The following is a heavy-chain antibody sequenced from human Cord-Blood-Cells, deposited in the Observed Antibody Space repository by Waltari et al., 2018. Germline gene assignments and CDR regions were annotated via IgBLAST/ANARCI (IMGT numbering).Heavy chain of an antibody. D-gene: IGHD4-4*01. V-gene: IGHV1-69*14. Sequence: QVQLVQSGAEVKNAGSSVKVSCQASGGTFSSYATSRVRQAPGQGLEWMGGIIPIFGTANYAQKCQGRVTITADKSTSTAYMELSSLRSEDTAVYYCAGTTVTDAFDIWGQGTMVTVSS. CDR3: AGTTVTDAFDI. CDR2: IIPIFGTA. J-gene: IGHJ3*02. CDR1: GGTFSSYA.